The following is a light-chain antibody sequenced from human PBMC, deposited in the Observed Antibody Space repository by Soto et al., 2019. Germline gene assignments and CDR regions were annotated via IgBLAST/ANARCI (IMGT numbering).Light chain of an antibody. J-gene: IGKJ4*01. V-gene: IGKV3-11*01. CDR2: HAS. Sequence: EIVLTQSPATLSLYPGEGATLSCRASQSVSNSLVWYQQTPGQAPRLLIYHASNRAPGIPARFSGSGSGTDFTLTIPRLEPEDFAVYYCQQRSNWPRTFGGGTKVDIK. CDR1: QSVSNS. CDR3: QQRSNWPRT.